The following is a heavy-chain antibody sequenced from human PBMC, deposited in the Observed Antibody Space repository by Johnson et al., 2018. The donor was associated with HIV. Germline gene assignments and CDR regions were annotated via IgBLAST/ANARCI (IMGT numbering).Heavy chain of an antibody. J-gene: IGHJ3*02. Sequence: VQLVESGGGVVQPGRSLRLSCAASGFTFSSYAMHWVRQAPGKGLEWVSGINWNGGSTGYADSVKGRFTISRDDAKNSLYLQMNRLRAEDTAVYYCAREWLYGFDIWGQGTMVTVSS. V-gene: IGHV3-20*04. D-gene: IGHD5-24*01. CDR1: GFTFSSYA. CDR2: INWNGGST. CDR3: AREWLYGFDI.